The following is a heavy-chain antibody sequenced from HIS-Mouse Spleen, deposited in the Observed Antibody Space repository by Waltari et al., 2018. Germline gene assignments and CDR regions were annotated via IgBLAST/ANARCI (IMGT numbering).Heavy chain of an antibody. V-gene: IGHV4-39*07. Sequence: QLQLQESGPGLVKPSETLSLTCTVSGGSISSSSYYWGWIRQPPGKGLEWIGSISYSGGTSSNPSLKGRVTITVDTPKNQLSLKLSYVTAADTAVYYCAREIPYSSSWYDWYFDLWGRGTLVTVSS. CDR2: ISYSGGT. D-gene: IGHD6-13*01. CDR3: AREIPYSSSWYDWYFDL. J-gene: IGHJ2*01. CDR1: GGSISSSSYY.